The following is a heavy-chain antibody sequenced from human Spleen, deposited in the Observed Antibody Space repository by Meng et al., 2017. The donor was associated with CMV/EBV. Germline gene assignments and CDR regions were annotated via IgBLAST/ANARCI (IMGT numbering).Heavy chain of an antibody. D-gene: IGHD6-13*01. CDR2: IYPGDSDT. Sequence: SGSTFTAYWIGWVRQVPGKGLEWMGIIYPGDSDTRYSPSFQGQVTISADKSINTAYLQWSNLKASDTAIYYCARHGDPGSSWQHFDYWGQGALVTVSS. V-gene: IGHV5-51*01. CDR1: GSTFTAYW. J-gene: IGHJ4*02. CDR3: ARHGDPGSSWQHFDY.